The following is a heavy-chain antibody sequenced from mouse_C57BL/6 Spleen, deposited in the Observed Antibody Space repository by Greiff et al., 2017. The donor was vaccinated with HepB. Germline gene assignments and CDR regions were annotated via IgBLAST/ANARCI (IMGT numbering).Heavy chain of an antibody. CDR2: INPYNGGT. J-gene: IGHJ4*01. V-gene: IGHV1-19*01. Sequence: EVQLQQSGPVLVKPGASVKMSCKASGYTFTDYYMNWVKQSHGKSLEWIGVINPYNGGTSYNQKFKGKATLTVDKSSSTVYMERNSLTSEDSAVYYCASYYLDAMDYWGQGTPVTVSA. CDR3: ASYYLDAMDY. CDR1: GYTFTDYY. D-gene: IGHD1-1*01.